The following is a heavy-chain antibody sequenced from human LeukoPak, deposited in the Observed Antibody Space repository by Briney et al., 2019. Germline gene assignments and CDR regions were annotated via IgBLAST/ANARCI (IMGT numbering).Heavy chain of an antibody. CDR2: IRYDGSNK. Sequence: GESLRLSCAASGFTFSSYGMHWVRQAPGKGLEWVAFIRYDGSNKYYADSVKGRFTISRDNSKNTLYLQMNSLRAEDTAVYYSAKDGRYGDYDDAFDIWGQGTMVTVSS. V-gene: IGHV3-30*02. D-gene: IGHD4-17*01. CDR3: AKDGRYGDYDDAFDI. CDR1: GFTFSSYG. J-gene: IGHJ3*02.